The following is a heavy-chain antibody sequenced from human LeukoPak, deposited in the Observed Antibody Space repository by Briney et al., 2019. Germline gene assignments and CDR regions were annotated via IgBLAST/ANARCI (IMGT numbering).Heavy chain of an antibody. J-gene: IGHJ4*02. V-gene: IGHV3-23*01. CDR3: ATPPTVTRNY. CDR1: GFTFSSYA. CDR2: TSGSGGRT. Sequence: GGSLRLSCAASGFTFSSYAMSWVRQAPGKGLEWVSSTSGSGGRTHYADSVRGRFTISRDNSKNTLYLQMDSLRAEDTAVCYCATPPTVTRNYWGQGTLVTVSS. D-gene: IGHD4-17*01.